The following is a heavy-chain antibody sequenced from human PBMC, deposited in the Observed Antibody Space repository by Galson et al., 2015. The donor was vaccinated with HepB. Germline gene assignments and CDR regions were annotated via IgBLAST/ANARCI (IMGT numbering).Heavy chain of an antibody. V-gene: IGHV3-30*18. CDR2: ISYDGSNK. J-gene: IGHJ5*02. CDR1: GFTFSSYG. CDR3: AKDRAVLWFGELRRLGNWFDP. D-gene: IGHD3-10*01. Sequence: SLRLSCAASGFTFSSYGMHWVRQAPGKGLEWVAVISYDGSNKYYADSVKGRFTISRDNSKNTLYLQMNSLRAEDTAVYYCAKDRAVLWFGELRRLGNWFDPWGQGTLVTVSS.